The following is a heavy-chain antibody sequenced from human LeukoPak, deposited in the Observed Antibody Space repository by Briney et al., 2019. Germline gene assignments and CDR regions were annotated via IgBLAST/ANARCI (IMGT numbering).Heavy chain of an antibody. CDR2: IYYSGST. D-gene: IGHD6-6*01. J-gene: IGHJ4*02. Sequence: PSETLSLTCTVSGGSISSSSYYWGWIRQPPGKGLEWIGSIYYSGSTYYNPSLKSRVTISVDTSKNQFSLKLSSVTAADTAVYYCARDGWREQSIAARPAYFDYWGQGTLVTVSS. V-gene: IGHV4-39*07. CDR1: GGSISSSSYY. CDR3: ARDGWREQSIAARPAYFDY.